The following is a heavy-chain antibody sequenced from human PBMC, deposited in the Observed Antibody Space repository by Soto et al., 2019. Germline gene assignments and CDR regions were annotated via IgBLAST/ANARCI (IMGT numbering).Heavy chain of an antibody. CDR3: AKALRWDTAMVIGY. J-gene: IGHJ4*02. CDR1: GLTFDDYA. D-gene: IGHD5-18*01. Sequence: PGGSLRLSCAASGLTFDDYAMHWVRQAPGKGLEWVSGISWNSGSIGYADSVKGRFTISRDNAKNSLYLQMNSLRAEDTALYYCAKALRWDTAMVIGYWGQGTLVTVSS. V-gene: IGHV3-9*01. CDR2: ISWNSGSI.